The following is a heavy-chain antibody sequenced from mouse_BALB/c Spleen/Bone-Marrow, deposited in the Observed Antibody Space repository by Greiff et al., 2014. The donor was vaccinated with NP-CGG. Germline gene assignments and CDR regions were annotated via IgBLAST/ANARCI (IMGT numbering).Heavy chain of an antibody. CDR2: KSYDGSN. Sequence: EVQLQQSGAGLVKPSQSLSLTCSVTGYSITSGYYWNWIRQFPGNKLEWMGYKSYDGSNNYNPSLKNRMSITRDTSKNQFFLKLNSVTTEDTGTYYCARDRGHYFDYWGQGTTLTVSS. D-gene: IGHD3-1*01. CDR3: ARDRGHYFDY. J-gene: IGHJ2*01. V-gene: IGHV3-6*02. CDR1: GYSITSGYY.